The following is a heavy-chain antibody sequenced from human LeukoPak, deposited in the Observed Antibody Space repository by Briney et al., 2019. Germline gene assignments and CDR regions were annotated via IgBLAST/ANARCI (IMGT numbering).Heavy chain of an antibody. CDR3: ACPPGP. CDR1: GFPFRNYW. CDR2: ISSDGNST. V-gene: IGHV3-74*01. J-gene: IGHJ4*02. D-gene: IGHD3-10*01. Sequence: GGSLRLSCAAAGFPFRNYWMHWARQAPGKGLAWVSRISSDGNSTGYAEFVKGRFTVSRDNAKNTLYLQMNSLTVDDTAPYYCACPPGPWGQGTLVTVSS.